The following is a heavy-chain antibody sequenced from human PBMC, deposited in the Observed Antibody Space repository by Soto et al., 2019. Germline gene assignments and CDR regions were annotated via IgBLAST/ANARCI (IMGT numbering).Heavy chain of an antibody. Sequence: SETLSLTCAVYGGSFSGYYWSWIRQPPGKGLEWIGEINHSGSTNYNPSLKSRVTISVDTSKDQFSLKLSSVTAADTAVYYCARLMVRGVIQYNWFDPWGQGTLVTVSS. D-gene: IGHD3-10*01. CDR3: ARLMVRGVIQYNWFDP. CDR2: INHSGST. J-gene: IGHJ5*02. V-gene: IGHV4-34*01. CDR1: GGSFSGYY.